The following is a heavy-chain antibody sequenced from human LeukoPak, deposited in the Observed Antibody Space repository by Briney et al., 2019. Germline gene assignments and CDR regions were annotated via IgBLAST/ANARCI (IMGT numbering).Heavy chain of an antibody. CDR3: AKDAGDQGYFDY. J-gene: IGHJ4*02. Sequence: GRSLRLSCAASGFTFSSYAMHWVRQAPGTGLEWVSFISYDGNNQYYADSVKGRFTISRDNSKNTLYLQMNSLRTEDTAVYYCAKDAGDQGYFDYWGQGTLVTVSS. V-gene: IGHV3-30*04. CDR1: GFTFSSYA. D-gene: IGHD3-16*01. CDR2: ISYDGNNQ.